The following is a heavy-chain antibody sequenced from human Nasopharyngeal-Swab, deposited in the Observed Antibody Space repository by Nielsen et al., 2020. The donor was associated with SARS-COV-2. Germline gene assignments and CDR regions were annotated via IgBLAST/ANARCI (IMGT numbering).Heavy chain of an antibody. Sequence: SETLSLTCAVSGGSISSSSYYWGWTRQPPGKGLEWIGSIYYSGSTYYNPSLKSRVTISVYTSKNQFSLKLSSVTAADTAVYYCARQEYLNWFDPWGQGTLVTVSS. J-gene: IGHJ5*02. CDR2: IYYSGST. CDR1: GGSISSSSYY. V-gene: IGHV4-39*01. D-gene: IGHD6-6*01. CDR3: ARQEYLNWFDP.